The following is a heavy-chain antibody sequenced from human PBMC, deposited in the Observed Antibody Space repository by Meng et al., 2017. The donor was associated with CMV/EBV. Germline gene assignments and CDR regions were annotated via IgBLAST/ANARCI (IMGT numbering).Heavy chain of an antibody. CDR1: GFSLSTSGVG. V-gene: IGHV2-5*02. J-gene: IGHJ4*02. Sequence: QIAFKESGPSPFKPTQALTLTCPFSGFSLSTSGVGVGWIRQPPGKALEWPALIYWDDDKRYSPSLKSRLTITKDTSKNQVVLTMTNMDPVDTATYYCARLYDSSGYYLGYFDYWGQGTLVTVSS. CDR3: ARLYDSSGYYLGYFDY. CDR2: IYWDDDK. D-gene: IGHD3-22*01.